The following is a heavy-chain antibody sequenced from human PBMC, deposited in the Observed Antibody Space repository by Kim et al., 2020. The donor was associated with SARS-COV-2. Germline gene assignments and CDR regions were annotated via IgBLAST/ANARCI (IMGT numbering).Heavy chain of an antibody. V-gene: IGHV3-23*01. Sequence: GGSLRLSCAASGFTFSSYAMSWVRQAPGKGLEWVSAISGSGGSTYYADSVKGRFTISRDNSKNTLYLQMNSLRAEDTAVYYCAKENPNPHYYGSGSYYYYFDYWGQGTLVTVSS. J-gene: IGHJ4*02. CDR3: AKENPNPHYYGSGSYYYYFDY. CDR1: GFTFSSYA. CDR2: ISGSGGST. D-gene: IGHD3-10*01.